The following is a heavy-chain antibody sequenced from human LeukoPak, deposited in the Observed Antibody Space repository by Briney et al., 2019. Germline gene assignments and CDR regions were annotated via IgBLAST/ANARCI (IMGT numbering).Heavy chain of an antibody. V-gene: IGHV3-48*02. CDR1: GFTFTSHS. Sequence: GGSLRLSCATSGFTFTSHSMNWVRQAPGKGREWVSFNTSSSTTIYFADSVKGRFTISRDNAKNSLYLQMNSLRDEDTAVYYCARVRGTALVNMYFDYWSQGTLVTVSS. D-gene: IGHD2-21*02. CDR3: ARVRGTALVNMYFDY. J-gene: IGHJ4*02. CDR2: NTSSSTTI.